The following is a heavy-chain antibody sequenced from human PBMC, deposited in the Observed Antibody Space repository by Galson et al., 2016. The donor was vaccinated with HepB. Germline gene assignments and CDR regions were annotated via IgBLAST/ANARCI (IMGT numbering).Heavy chain of an antibody. CDR1: GFTFRGYA. CDR3: ARADSVFDY. Sequence: SGFTFRGYAMNWVRQAPGKGLEWVSSISSSRTYIYYADSVKGRFTISRDNAKNSLYLQMNSLRAEDTAVYYCARADSVFDYWGQGTLVTVSS. J-gene: IGHJ4*02. V-gene: IGHV3-21*01. D-gene: IGHD2-15*01. CDR2: ISSSRTYI.